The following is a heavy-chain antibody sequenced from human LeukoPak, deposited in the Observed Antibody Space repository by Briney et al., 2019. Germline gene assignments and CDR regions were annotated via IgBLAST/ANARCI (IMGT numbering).Heavy chain of an antibody. CDR1: GFTFSSYA. V-gene: IGHV3-23*01. D-gene: IGHD4-17*01. CDR2: ITGSGDRT. Sequence: GGSLRLSCAASGFTFSSYAMSWVRQAPEKGLEWVSSITGSGDRTYYTDSVKGRFTISRDNSKNTLYLQMNSLRAEDTAVYYCAKGDYGEPFDYWGQGTLVTVSS. J-gene: IGHJ4*02. CDR3: AKGDYGEPFDY.